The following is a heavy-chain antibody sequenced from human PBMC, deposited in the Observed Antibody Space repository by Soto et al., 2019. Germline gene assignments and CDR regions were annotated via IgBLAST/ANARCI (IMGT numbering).Heavy chain of an antibody. D-gene: IGHD2-15*01. J-gene: IGHJ6*02. CDR1: GGTFSSYA. CDR2: IIPIFGTA. CDR3: GAVGCSGGSCYSFSYGMDV. V-gene: IGHV1-69*14. Sequence: QVQLVQSGAEVKKPGSSVKVSCKASGGTFSSYAISWVRQAPGQGLEWMGGIIPIFGTANYAQKFQGRVTITEGKSTSPAYMELGSLRSEDTAVYYCGAVGCSGGSCYSFSYGMDVWGQGTTVTVSS.